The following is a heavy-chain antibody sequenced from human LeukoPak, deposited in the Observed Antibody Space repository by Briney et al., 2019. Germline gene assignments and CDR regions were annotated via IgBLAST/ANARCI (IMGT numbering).Heavy chain of an antibody. J-gene: IGHJ6*02. V-gene: IGHV3-23*01. CDR3: ARDGNSSWFEHYYGMDV. CDR1: GFTFSHYD. D-gene: IGHD6-13*01. CDR2: ITGNGDTT. Sequence: PGGSLRLSCAASGFTFSHYDISWVRQAPGKGLEWVSAITGNGDTTYYADSVKGLFTISRDNSKNTLYLQMNSLRVGDTAVYYCARDGNSSWFEHYYGMDVWGQGTTVTVSS.